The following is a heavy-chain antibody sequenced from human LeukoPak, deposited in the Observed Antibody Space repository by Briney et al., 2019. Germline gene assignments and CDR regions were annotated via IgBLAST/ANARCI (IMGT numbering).Heavy chain of an antibody. CDR1: GFTFSSYG. CDR3: AKDLNQASWTFDY. J-gene: IGHJ4*02. D-gene: IGHD1-14*01. V-gene: IGHV3-23*01. Sequence: GGSLRLSCAASGFTFSSYGMSWVRQAPGKGLEWVSAISGSGGSTYYADSVKGRFTISRDNSKNTLYLQMNSLRAEDTAVYYCAKDLNQASWTFDYWGQGTLVTVSS. CDR2: ISGSGGST.